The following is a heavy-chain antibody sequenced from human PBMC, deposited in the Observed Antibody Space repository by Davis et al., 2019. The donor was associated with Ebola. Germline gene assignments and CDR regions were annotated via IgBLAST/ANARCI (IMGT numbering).Heavy chain of an antibody. J-gene: IGHJ5*02. V-gene: IGHV1-46*01. CDR2: INPSGGST. CDR3: ARERAGTRFDP. Sequence: ASVKVSCKASGYMFTSYYIHWVRQAPGQGLEWMGIINPSGGSTTYAQKFQGRVTMTRNTSTNTAYMELSGLTSEDTAVYYCARERAGTRFDPWGQGTLVTVSS. CDR1: GYMFTSYY. D-gene: IGHD1-14*01.